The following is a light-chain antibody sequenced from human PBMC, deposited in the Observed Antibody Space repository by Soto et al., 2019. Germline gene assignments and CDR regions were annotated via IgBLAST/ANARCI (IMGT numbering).Light chain of an antibody. V-gene: IGKV4-1*01. CDR1: PSVLFSYDNKNY. J-gene: IGKJ5*01. CDR2: WAS. CDR3: QQRSNWPAIT. Sequence: DFVLTPSPYSLAVSLGARATINCKSSPSVLFSYDNKNYLAWYQQKPGQPPKLLISWASTRESGVPDRFSGGGSGTDFTLTISSLQAEDVAVYYCQQRSNWPAITFGQGTRLEIK.